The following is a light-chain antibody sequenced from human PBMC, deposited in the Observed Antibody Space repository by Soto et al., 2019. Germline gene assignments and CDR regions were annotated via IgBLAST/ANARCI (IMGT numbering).Light chain of an antibody. V-gene: IGKV3-20*01. CDR3: QFYGDPSKT. CDR1: QTVSSNF. Sequence: EIVLTQSPGTLSLSPGERGTLSCRASQTVSSNFLAWHQQKPGQAPRLLIFDASTRATGIPDRFTGSGSGTDFTLTISRLEPEDFAVYYCQFYGDPSKTFGQGTKVEIK. CDR2: DAS. J-gene: IGKJ1*01.